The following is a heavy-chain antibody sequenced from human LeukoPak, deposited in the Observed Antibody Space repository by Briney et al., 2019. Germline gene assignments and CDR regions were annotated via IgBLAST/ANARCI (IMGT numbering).Heavy chain of an antibody. V-gene: IGHV1-69*13. Sequence: SVKVSCKASGGTFSSYAISWVRQAPGQGLEWMGGIIPIFGTANYAQKFQGRVTITADESTSTAYMELSSLRSEDTAVYYCARVLYCGGDCYSKDAFDIWGQGTMVTVSS. D-gene: IGHD2-21*01. CDR2: IIPIFGTA. J-gene: IGHJ3*02. CDR1: GGTFSSYA. CDR3: ARVLYCGGDCYSKDAFDI.